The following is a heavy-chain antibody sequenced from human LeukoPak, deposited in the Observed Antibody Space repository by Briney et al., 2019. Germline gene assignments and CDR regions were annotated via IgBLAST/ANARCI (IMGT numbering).Heavy chain of an antibody. V-gene: IGHV4-59*01. CDR1: GGSISSYY. CDR3: ARGRTSWGY. Sequence: KPSETLSLTCTVSGGSISSYYWSWIRQPPGKGLEWIGYIYYSGNTNYNPSLKSRVTISVDTSKNQFSLKLSSVTAADTAVYYCARGRTSWGYWGQGTLVTVSS. D-gene: IGHD2-2*01. CDR2: IYYSGNT. J-gene: IGHJ4*02.